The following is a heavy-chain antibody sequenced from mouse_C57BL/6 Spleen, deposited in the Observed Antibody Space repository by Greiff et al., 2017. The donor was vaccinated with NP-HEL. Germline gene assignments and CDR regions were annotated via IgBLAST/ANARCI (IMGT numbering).Heavy chain of an antibody. CDR1: GFTFSSYG. V-gene: IGHV5-6*01. D-gene: IGHD2-4*01. Sequence: EVHLVESGGDLVKPGGSLKLSCAASGFTFSSYGMSWVRQTPDKRLEWVATISSGGSYTYYPDSVKGRFTISRDNAKNTLYLQMSSLKSEDTAMYYCARRGYDYDSWFAYWGQGTLVTVCA. J-gene: IGHJ3*01. CDR2: ISSGGSYT. CDR3: ARRGYDYDSWFAY.